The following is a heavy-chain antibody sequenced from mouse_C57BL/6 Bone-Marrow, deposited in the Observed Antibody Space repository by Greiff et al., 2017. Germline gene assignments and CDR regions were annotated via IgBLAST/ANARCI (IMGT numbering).Heavy chain of an antibody. CDR2: IDPSDSYT. D-gene: IGHD2-4*01. J-gene: IGHJ4*01. CDR1: GYTFTSYW. Sequence: QVQLQQPGAELVKPGASVKLSCKASGYTFTSYWMQWVKQRPGQGLEWIGEIDPSDSYTNYNQKFKGKATLTVDTSSSPSYMQLSSLTSEDSAVYYCARNYDLYYAMDYWGQGTSVTVSS. V-gene: IGHV1-50*01. CDR3: ARNYDLYYAMDY.